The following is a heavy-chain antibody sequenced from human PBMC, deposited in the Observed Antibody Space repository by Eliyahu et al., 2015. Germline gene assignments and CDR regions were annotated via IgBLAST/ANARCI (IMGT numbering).Heavy chain of an antibody. Sequence: QVQLVQSGAEVKKPGSSVKVSCKASGGTFSSYTISWVRXAPGQGLEWMGRIIPILGTANYAQKFQGRVTITADKSTSTAYMELSSLRSEDTAVYYCARDGHPYCSGGSCYSVTFDPWGQGTLVTVSS. D-gene: IGHD2-15*01. CDR1: GGTFSSYT. V-gene: IGHV1-69*08. CDR2: IIPILGTA. J-gene: IGHJ5*02. CDR3: ARDGHPYCSGGSCYSVTFDP.